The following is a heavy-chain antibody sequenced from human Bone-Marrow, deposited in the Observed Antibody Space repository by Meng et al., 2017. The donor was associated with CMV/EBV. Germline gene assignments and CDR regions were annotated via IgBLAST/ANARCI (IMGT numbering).Heavy chain of an antibody. CDR2: FDPEDGET. Sequence: ASVKVSCKVSGYTLTELSMHWVRQAPGKGLEWMGGFDPEDGETIYAQKFQGRVTMTEDTSTDTAYMELSSLRSEDTAVYYCATFPLVVAAHHSLDYWGQGTLVTVSS. J-gene: IGHJ4*02. D-gene: IGHD6-6*01. CDR3: ATFPLVVAAHHSLDY. CDR1: GYTLTELS. V-gene: IGHV1-24*01.